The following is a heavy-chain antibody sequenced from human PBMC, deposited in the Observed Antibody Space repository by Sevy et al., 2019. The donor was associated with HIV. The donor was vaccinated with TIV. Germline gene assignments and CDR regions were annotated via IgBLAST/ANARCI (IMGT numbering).Heavy chain of an antibody. V-gene: IGHV1-2*02. Sequence: ASVKVSCKASGYTFTGYYMHWVRQAPGQGLEWMGWINPNTGGTNYAQKFQGRVTMNRDTSISTACMELSRLRSDDTAVYYCARGAASYYYYYYMDVWGKGTTVTVSS. J-gene: IGHJ6*03. CDR1: GYTFTGYY. D-gene: IGHD6-13*01. CDR3: ARGAASYYYYYYMDV. CDR2: INPNTGGT.